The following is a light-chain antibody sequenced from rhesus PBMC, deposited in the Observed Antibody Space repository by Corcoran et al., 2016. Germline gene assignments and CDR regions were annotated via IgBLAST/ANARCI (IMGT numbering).Light chain of an antibody. J-gene: IGKJ3*01. V-gene: IGKV1-25*01. CDR3: QQHNSYPFT. Sequence: DIQMTQSPSSLSASVGDRVTITCRAIQGISSYLAWYQQKPGKAPKLLIYAASTLKSGVPSRFCGSGSGTDFTLTISSLQPEDFATYYCQQHNSYPFTFGPGTKLDIK. CDR2: AAS. CDR1: QGISSY.